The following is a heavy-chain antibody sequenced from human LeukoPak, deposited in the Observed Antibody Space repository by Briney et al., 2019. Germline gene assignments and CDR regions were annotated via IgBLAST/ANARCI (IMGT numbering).Heavy chain of an antibody. D-gene: IGHD3-3*01. CDR3: ARDHLANLASRLFDP. CDR2: IHHSGRT. CDR1: GYSISSDYY. V-gene: IGHV4-38-2*02. J-gene: IGHJ5*02. Sequence: SETLSLTCTVSGYSISSDYYWGLIRQTPGKGLEWIGSIHHSGRTYYNPSLKSRVTISVDTSKNQFSLKLSSVTAADTAVYYCARDHLANLASRLFDPWGQGTLVTVSS.